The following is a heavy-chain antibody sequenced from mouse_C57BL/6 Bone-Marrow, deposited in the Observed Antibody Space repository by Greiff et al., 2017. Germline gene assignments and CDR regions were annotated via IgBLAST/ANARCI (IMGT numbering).Heavy chain of an antibody. Sequence: DVKLVESGGGLVQPGGSMKLSCVASGFTFSNYWMNWVRQSPEKGLEWVAQIRLKSDNYATHYAESVKGRFTISRDDSKSSVYLQMNNLRAEDTGIYYCPGGDGYKGSWFAYWGQGTLVTVSA. V-gene: IGHV6-3*01. CDR1: GFTFSNYW. CDR2: IRLKSDNYAT. D-gene: IGHD2-3*01. CDR3: PGGDGYKGSWFAY. J-gene: IGHJ3*01.